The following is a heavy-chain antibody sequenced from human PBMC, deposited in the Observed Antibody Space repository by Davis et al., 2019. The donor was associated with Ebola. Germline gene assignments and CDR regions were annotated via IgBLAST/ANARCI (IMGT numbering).Heavy chain of an antibody. J-gene: IGHJ3*02. D-gene: IGHD3-3*01. CDR2: IKQDGSEK. Sequence: GESLKISCAASGFTFSSYWMSWVRQAPGKGLEWVANIKQDGSEKYYVDSVKGRFTISRDNAKNSLYLQMNSLRAEDTAVYYCASYSYTIFGVVTGDAFDIWGQGTMVTVSS. CDR3: ASYSYTIFGVVTGDAFDI. V-gene: IGHV3-7*03. CDR1: GFTFSSYW.